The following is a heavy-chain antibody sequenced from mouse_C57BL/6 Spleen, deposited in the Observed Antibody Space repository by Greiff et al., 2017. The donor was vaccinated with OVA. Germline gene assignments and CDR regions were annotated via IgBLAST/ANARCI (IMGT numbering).Heavy chain of an antibody. CDR2: IYPGDGDT. Sequence: VKLQESGPELVKPGASVKISCKASGYAFSSSWMNWVKQRPGKGLEWIGRIYPGDGDTNYNGKFKGKATLTADKSSSTAYMQLSSLTSEDSAVYFCAREGTTVVATRYFDVWGTGTTVTVSS. J-gene: IGHJ1*03. D-gene: IGHD1-1*01. CDR1: GYAFSSSW. CDR3: AREGTTVVATRYFDV. V-gene: IGHV1-82*01.